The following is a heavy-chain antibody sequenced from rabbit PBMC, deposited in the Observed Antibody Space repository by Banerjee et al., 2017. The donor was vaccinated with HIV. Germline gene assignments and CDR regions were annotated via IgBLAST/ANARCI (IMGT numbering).Heavy chain of an antibody. J-gene: IGHJ4*01. CDR2: IYAGSSGST. D-gene: IGHD6-1*01. CDR1: GFSFSSSYY. CDR3: ARGAGNNGYAFKL. Sequence: QQLVESGGGLVKPGASLTLTCKASGFSFSSSYYMCWVRQAPGKGLEWIACIYAGSSGSTYYASWAKGRFTISKTSSTTVTLQMTSLTAADTATYFCARGAGNNGYAFKLWGPGTLVTVS. V-gene: IGHV1S40*01.